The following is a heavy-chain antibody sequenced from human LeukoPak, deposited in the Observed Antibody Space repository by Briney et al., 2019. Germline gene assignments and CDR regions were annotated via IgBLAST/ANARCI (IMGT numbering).Heavy chain of an antibody. CDR2: INTYSGHT. CDR1: GYTFTSFG. Sequence: ASVKVSCKASGYTFTSFGISWVRQAPGQGLEWMGWINTYSGHTNSAQKFQGRVTMTADPFTNTAYMELRSLRSDDTAVYYCARDFSSGYPDLFDPWGQGTLVTVSS. D-gene: IGHD3-22*01. V-gene: IGHV1-18*01. J-gene: IGHJ5*02. CDR3: ARDFSSGYPDLFDP.